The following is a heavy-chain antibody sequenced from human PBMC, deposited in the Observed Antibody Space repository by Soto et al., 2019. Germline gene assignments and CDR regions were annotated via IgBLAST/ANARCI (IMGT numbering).Heavy chain of an antibody. D-gene: IGHD3-3*01. CDR1: GFTFSSYA. V-gene: IGHV3-23*01. CDR3: AKEREYYYFWSGYYKVDGMYV. J-gene: IGHJ6*02. Sequence: GGSLRLSCAASGFTFSSYAMSWVRQAPGKGLEWVSAISGSGGSTYYADSVKGRFTISRDDSKNTLYLQMNSLRAEDTAVYYCAKEREYYYFWSGYYKVDGMYVWGQGTTVPVSS. CDR2: ISGSGGST.